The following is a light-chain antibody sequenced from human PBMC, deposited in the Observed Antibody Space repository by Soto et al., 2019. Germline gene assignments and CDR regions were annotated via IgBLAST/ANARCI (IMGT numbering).Light chain of an antibody. J-gene: IGKJ4*01. CDR2: WAS. CDR3: QQYYSSPLT. CDR1: QSVINSPNNKNY. Sequence: DIVMTQSPDSLAVSLGERATIDCKSSQSVINSPNNKNYLAWYQQKPGQPPKLLIYWASSRESGVPGRFSGSGSGTDFTLTISSLQAEDVAVYYCQQYYSSPLTFGGGTKVEIK. V-gene: IGKV4-1*01.